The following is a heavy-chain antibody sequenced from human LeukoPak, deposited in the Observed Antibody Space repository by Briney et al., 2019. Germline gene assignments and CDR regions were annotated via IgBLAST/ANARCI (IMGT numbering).Heavy chain of an antibody. CDR2: IYYSGST. Sequence: STSLSRTCTVSGGSISSSSYYWGWIRLPPGKGLEWIGSIYYSGSTYYNPSLKSRVTVSVDTSKNQFSLKLSSVTAADTAVYYCVRDLRAKYWGQGTLVFVSS. V-gene: IGHV4-39*01. CDR3: VRDLRAKY. D-gene: IGHD3-3*01. CDR1: GGSISSSSYY. J-gene: IGHJ1*01.